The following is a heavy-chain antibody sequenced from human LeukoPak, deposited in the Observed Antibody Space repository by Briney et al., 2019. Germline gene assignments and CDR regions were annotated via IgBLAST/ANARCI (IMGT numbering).Heavy chain of an antibody. CDR2: INPSGGST. CDR3: ARRNHVAGTGGWFDP. CDR1: GYTLTELS. Sequence: ASVKVSCKVSGYTLTELSMHWVRQAPGQGLEWMGTINPSGGSTSYAQKFQGRVTMTRDTSTSTVYMELNSLTSEDTAMYYCARRNHVAGTGGWFDPWGQGTLVTVSS. D-gene: IGHD6-19*01. V-gene: IGHV1-46*01. J-gene: IGHJ5*02.